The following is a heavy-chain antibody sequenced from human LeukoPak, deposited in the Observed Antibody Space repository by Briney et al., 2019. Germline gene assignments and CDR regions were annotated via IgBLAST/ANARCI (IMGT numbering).Heavy chain of an antibody. V-gene: IGHV4-34*01. D-gene: IGHD5-18*01. CDR3: ARGLVDTAMNYYYYGMDV. J-gene: IGHJ6*02. CDR1: GGSFSVYY. Sequence: PSETLSLTCAVYGGSFSVYYWSWIRQPPGKGLEWIGEINHSGSTNYNPSLRSRVTISVDTSKNRFSLKLSSVTAADTAVYYCARGLVDTAMNYYYYGMDVWGQGTTVTVSS. CDR2: INHSGST.